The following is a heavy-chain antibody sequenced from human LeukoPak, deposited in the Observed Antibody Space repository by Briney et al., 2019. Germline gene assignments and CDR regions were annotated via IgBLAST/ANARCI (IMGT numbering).Heavy chain of an antibody. V-gene: IGHV4-39*01. Sequence: SETLSLTCTVSGGSISSSSYYWGWIRRPPGKGLEWIGSIYYSGSTYYNPSLKSRVAISVDTSKNQFSLKLSSVTAADTAVYYCASYSSGWYPTAGNFDYWGQGTLVTVSS. D-gene: IGHD6-19*01. CDR3: ASYSSGWYPTAGNFDY. CDR2: IYYSGST. J-gene: IGHJ4*02. CDR1: GGSISSSSYY.